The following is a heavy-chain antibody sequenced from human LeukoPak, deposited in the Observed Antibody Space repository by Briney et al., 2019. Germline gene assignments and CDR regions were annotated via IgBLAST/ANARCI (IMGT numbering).Heavy chain of an antibody. CDR2: INPNSGGT. CDR3: ARDIAKRTWGIAAADYYFDY. J-gene: IGHJ4*02. CDR1: GYTFTGYY. D-gene: IGHD6-13*01. V-gene: IGHV1-2*02. Sequence: GASVKVSCKASGYTFTGYYMHWVRQAPGQGLEWMGWINPNSGGTNYAQKFQGRVTMTRDTSISTAYMELSRLRSDDTAVYYCARDIAKRTWGIAAADYYFDYWGQGTLVTVSS.